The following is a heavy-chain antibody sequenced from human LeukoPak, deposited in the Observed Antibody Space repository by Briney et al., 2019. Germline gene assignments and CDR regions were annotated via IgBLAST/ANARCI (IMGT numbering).Heavy chain of an antibody. D-gene: IGHD2-21*02. CDR3: ARDFGGDCSQAFDI. Sequence: GGSLRHTCAASGFSFTNYWLSWVRQAPGKGLEWVADIKQEGTLKYYVDSVESRFTNSRDNPKNLLYKQMNSLRVEDTAVYYCARDFGGDCSQAFDIWGQGTMVTVSS. CDR2: IKQEGTLK. V-gene: IGHV3-7*05. J-gene: IGHJ3*02. CDR1: GFSFTNYW.